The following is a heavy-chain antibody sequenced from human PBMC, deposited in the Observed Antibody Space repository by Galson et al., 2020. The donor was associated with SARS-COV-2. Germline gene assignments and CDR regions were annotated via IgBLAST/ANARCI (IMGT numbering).Heavy chain of an antibody. CDR3: AKDLGEQQLAITDY. CDR2: ISGSGGST. D-gene: IGHD6-13*01. J-gene: IGHJ4*02. CDR1: GFTFSSYA. V-gene: IGHV3-23*01. Sequence: GESLKISCAASGFTFSSYAMSWVRQAPGKGLEWVSAISGSGGSTYYADSVKGRFTISRDNSKNTLYLQMNSLRAEDTAVYYCAKDLGEQQLAITDYWGQGTLVTVSS.